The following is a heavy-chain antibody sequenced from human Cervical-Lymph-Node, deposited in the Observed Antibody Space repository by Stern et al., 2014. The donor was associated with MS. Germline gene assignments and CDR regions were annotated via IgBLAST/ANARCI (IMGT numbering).Heavy chain of an antibody. CDR2: INPSGGGT. CDR3: ARGYSGTYYVDSFDI. D-gene: IGHD1-26*01. CDR1: GYSFTSYY. Sequence: VQLLESGAEVKKPGASVKVSCKASGYSFTSYYMHWVRQAPGQGLEWMGEINPSGGGTSYAQKFQGRVTMTRDTSTSTVYMELSSLRSEETAVYYCARGYSGTYYVDSFDIWGLGTMVTVSS. V-gene: IGHV1-46*03. J-gene: IGHJ3*02.